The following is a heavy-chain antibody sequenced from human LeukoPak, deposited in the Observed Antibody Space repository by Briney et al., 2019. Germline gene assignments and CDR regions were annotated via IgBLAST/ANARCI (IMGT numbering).Heavy chain of an antibody. Sequence: SETLSLTCTVSGGSISSYYWSWIRQPPGKGLEWIGYIYYSGSTNYNPSLKSRVTISVGTSKNQFSLKLSSVTAADTAVYYCARTLNYYYYMDVWGKGTTVTVSS. CDR3: ARTLNYYYYMDV. V-gene: IGHV4-59*01. CDR1: GGSISSYY. J-gene: IGHJ6*03. CDR2: IYYSGST.